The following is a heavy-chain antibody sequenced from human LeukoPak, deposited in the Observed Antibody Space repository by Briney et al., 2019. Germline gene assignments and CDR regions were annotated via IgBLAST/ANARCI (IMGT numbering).Heavy chain of an antibody. Sequence: PSETLSLTCSVSGGSISSTAYYWGWIRQPPGKGLEWIGYIYYSGNTNYNPSLKSRVTISVDRSKNQCSLKLTSVTAADTAVYYCAREGYYDSSGSYNHDAFDIWGQGTMVTVSS. J-gene: IGHJ3*02. D-gene: IGHD3-22*01. V-gene: IGHV4-61*08. CDR2: IYYSGNT. CDR3: AREGYYDSSGSYNHDAFDI. CDR1: GGSISSTAYY.